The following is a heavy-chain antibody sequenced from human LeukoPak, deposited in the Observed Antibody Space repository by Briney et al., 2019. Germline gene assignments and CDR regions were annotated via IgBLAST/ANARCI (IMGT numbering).Heavy chain of an antibody. CDR1: GFTFSSYA. J-gene: IGHJ4*02. Sequence: GGSLRLSCAASGFTFSSYAMTWVRQAPGKGLEWVSAISRSGGSTHYADSVQGRFTISRDNSKNTLYLQMNSLRAEDTALYYCAKDLRDCSGGSCYSSDYWGQGTLVTVSS. CDR3: AKDLRDCSGGSCYSSDY. V-gene: IGHV3-23*01. CDR2: ISRSGGST. D-gene: IGHD2-15*01.